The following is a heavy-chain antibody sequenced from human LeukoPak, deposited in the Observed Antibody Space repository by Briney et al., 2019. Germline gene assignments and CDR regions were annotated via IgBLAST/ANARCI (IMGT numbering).Heavy chain of an antibody. CDR3: ARVGYGDLQNL. D-gene: IGHD4-17*01. CDR1: GGSISSYY. Sequence: SETLSLTCTVSGGSISSYYWNWIRQPPGKGLEWIGYIYYSGSTYYNPSLKSRVTISVDTSKNQFSLKLSSVTAADTAVYYCARVGYGDLQNLWGQGTLVTVSS. V-gene: IGHV4-59*06. J-gene: IGHJ4*02. CDR2: IYYSGST.